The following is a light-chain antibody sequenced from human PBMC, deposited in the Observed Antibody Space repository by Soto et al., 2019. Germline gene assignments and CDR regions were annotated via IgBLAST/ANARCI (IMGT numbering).Light chain of an antibody. V-gene: IGLV1-40*01. CDR1: SSNIGAGYD. CDR2: GNS. CDR3: QSYDSSLTALYV. Sequence: GQRVTISCTGSSSNIGAGYDVQWYQQLPGTAPKLLMYGNSNRPSGVPDRFSGSKSGTSASLAITGLQAEDEADYYCQSYDSSLTALYVFGIGTKVTVL. J-gene: IGLJ1*01.